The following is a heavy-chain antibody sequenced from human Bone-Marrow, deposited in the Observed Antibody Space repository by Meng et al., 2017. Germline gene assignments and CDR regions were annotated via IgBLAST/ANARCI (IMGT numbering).Heavy chain of an antibody. CDR1: GVAFRDYY. CDR2: ISSSGSTI. Sequence: VQLVESRGGLVRPGGSRRPPCAAAGVAFRDYYSGWIRQAPGKGLEWVSYISSSGSTIYYADSVKGRFTISRDNSKNTLYLQMNSLRAEDTAVYYCARGRGRYDISMDYWGQGTLVTVSS. V-gene: IGHV3-11*04. J-gene: IGHJ4*02. CDR3: ARGRGRYDISMDY. D-gene: IGHD3-9*01.